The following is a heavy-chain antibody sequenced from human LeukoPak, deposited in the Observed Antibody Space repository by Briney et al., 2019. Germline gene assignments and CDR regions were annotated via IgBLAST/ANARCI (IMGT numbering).Heavy chain of an antibody. V-gene: IGHV3-23*01. CDR3: AKSSYGSGTYYGGFDY. D-gene: IGHD3-10*01. CDR2: ISDSGGSA. CDR1: GFTFNTYA. Sequence: PGGSLRLSCAASGFTFNTYAMSWVRQAPGKGPEWVSTISDSGGSAYYADSVKGRFTISRDNSKNTLYLQMNSLRGEDTAVYYCAKSSYGSGTYYGGFDYWGQGTLVTVSS. J-gene: IGHJ4*02.